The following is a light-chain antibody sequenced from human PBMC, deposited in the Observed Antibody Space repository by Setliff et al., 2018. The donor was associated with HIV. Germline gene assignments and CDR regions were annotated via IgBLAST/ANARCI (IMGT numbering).Light chain of an antibody. Sequence: EIMMTQSPVTLSVSPGERATLSCRASQSVSSNLAWYQQKPGQALRLLIYSASTRATGIPARFSGSGSGTEFTLTISSLQTEDFAVYYCQQYNNWPPYTFGQGTKVDIK. V-gene: IGKV3D-15*01. J-gene: IGKJ2*01. CDR2: SAS. CDR3: QQYNNWPPYT. CDR1: QSVSSN.